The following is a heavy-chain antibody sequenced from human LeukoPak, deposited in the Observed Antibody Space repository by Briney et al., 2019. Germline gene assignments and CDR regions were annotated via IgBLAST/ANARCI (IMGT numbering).Heavy chain of an antibody. CDR1: GGSISSYY. CDR2: IYTSGST. V-gene: IGHV4-4*07. CDR3: ARGKIAASRGAFDI. D-gene: IGHD6-13*01. Sequence: PSETLSFTCTVSGGSISSYYWSWIRQPAGKGLEWIGRIYTSGSTNYNPSLKSRVTMSVDTSKNQFSLKLSSVTAADTAVYYCARGKIAASRGAFDIWGQGTMATASS. J-gene: IGHJ3*02.